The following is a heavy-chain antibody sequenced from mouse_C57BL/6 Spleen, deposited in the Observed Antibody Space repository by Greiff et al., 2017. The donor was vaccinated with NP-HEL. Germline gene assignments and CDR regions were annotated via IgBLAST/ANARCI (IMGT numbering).Heavy chain of an antibody. CDR2: IYPRSGNT. CDR3: ARGEKAYYTFAY. J-gene: IGHJ3*01. V-gene: IGHV1-81*01. Sequence: VQLQQSGAELARPGASVKLSCKASGYTFTSYGISWVKQRPGQGLEWIGEIYPRSGNTYYNEKFKGKATLTADKSSSTAYMELRSLTSEDSAVYFCARGEKAYYTFAYWGQGTLVTVSA. CDR1: GYTFTSYG. D-gene: IGHD2-12*01.